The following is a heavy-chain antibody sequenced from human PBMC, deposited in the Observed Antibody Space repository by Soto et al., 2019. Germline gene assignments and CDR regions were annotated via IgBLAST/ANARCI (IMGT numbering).Heavy chain of an antibody. V-gene: IGHV1-18*01. J-gene: IGHJ4*02. CDR3: ARDRSRHYYGSGSYYPLGGY. Sequence: QVQLVQSGAEVKKPGASVKVSCKASGYTFTSYGISWVRQAPGQGLEWMGWISAYNGNTNYAQKIQGRVTMTTDTSTSTAYMELRSLRSDDTAVYYCARDRSRHYYGSGSYYPLGGYWGQGTLVTVSS. D-gene: IGHD3-10*01. CDR1: GYTFTSYG. CDR2: ISAYNGNT.